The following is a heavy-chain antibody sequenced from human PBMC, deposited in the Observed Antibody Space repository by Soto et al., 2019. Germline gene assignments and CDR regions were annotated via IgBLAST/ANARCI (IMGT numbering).Heavy chain of an antibody. V-gene: IGHV3-23*01. D-gene: IGHD1-1*01. Sequence: GGSLRLSCAASGFTFSSYGMHWVRQAPGKGLEWVSAISGSGGSTYYADSVKGRFTISRDNSKNTLYLQMNSLRAEDTAVYYCAKDPSPLGYPHRGQGTLVTVSS. CDR1: GFTFSSYG. CDR3: AKDPSPLGYPH. CDR2: ISGSGGST. J-gene: IGHJ4*02.